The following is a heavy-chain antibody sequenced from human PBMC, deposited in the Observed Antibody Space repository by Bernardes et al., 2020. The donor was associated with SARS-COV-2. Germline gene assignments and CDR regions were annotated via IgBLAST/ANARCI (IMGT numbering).Heavy chain of an antibody. CDR2: ISYDGSNK. CDR1: GFTFSSYA. CDR3: ARDRIVVVPAAIRYFDY. Sequence: GGSLRLSCAASGFTFSSYAMHWVRQAPGKGLEWVAVISYDGSNKYYADSVKGRFTISIDNSKNTLYLQMNSLRDEDTAVYYCARDRIVVVPAAIRYFDYWGQGNLVTVSS. V-gene: IGHV3-30-3*01. D-gene: IGHD2-2*02. J-gene: IGHJ4*02.